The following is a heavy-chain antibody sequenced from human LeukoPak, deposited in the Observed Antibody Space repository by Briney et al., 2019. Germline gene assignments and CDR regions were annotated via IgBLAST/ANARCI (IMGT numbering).Heavy chain of an antibody. CDR2: ISAYNGNT. CDR3: ARDRPPSAGEYYFDY. Sequence: ASVKVSCKSSGYTFTSYGISWVRQAPGQGLEWMGWISAYNGNTNYAQKLQGRVTMTTDTSTSTAYMDLRSLRYDDTAVYYCARDRPPSAGEYYFDYWGQGTLVTV. V-gene: IGHV1-18*01. D-gene: IGHD4-17*01. J-gene: IGHJ4*02. CDR1: GYTFTSYG.